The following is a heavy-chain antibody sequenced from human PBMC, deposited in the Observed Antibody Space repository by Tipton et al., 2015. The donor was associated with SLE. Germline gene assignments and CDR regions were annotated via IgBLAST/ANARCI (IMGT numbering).Heavy chain of an antibody. D-gene: IGHD4-17*01. CDR1: GGSVSSSSYY. CDR3: ARRGGNGDLRYFDL. J-gene: IGHJ2*01. V-gene: IGHV4-39*07. Sequence: GLVKPSETLSLTCIVSGGSVSSSSYYWGWIRQPPGKGLEWLGSLYYSGSPFYSPPLKSRVTISMDTSKNHFSLNLTSVTAVDTAVYYCARRGGNGDLRYFDLWGRGTLVTVSS. CDR2: LYYSGSP.